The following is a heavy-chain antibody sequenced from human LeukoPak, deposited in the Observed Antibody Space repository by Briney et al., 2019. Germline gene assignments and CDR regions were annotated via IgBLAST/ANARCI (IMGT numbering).Heavy chain of an antibody. CDR3: ARVLHYGAGHCADY. Sequence: PGGSLRLPCAASGFTFSSYSMNWVRQAPGKGLEWVSSISSSSSYIYYADSVKGRFTISRDNAKNSLYLQMNSLRAEDTAVYYCARVLHYGAGHCADYWGQGTLVTVSS. CDR2: ISSSSSYI. J-gene: IGHJ4*02. CDR1: GFTFSSYS. V-gene: IGHV3-21*01. D-gene: IGHD4-17*01.